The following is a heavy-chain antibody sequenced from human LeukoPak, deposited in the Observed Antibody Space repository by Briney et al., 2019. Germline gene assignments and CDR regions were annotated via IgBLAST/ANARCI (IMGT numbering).Heavy chain of an antibody. J-gene: IGHJ4*02. D-gene: IGHD6-13*01. CDR3: ASPLLPYSSSWYNFDY. CDR2: ISYDGSNK. Sequence: PGGSLRLSCAASGFTFSSYAMHWVRQAPGKGLEWVAVISYDGSNKYYADSVKGRFTISRDNSKNTLYLQMNSLRAEDTAVYYCASPLLPYSSSWYNFDYWGQGTLVTVSS. CDR1: GFTFSSYA. V-gene: IGHV3-30-3*01.